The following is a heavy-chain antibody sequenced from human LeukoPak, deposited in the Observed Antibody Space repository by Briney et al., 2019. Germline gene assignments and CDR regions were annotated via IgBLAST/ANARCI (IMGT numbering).Heavy chain of an antibody. V-gene: IGHV1-2*06. J-gene: IGHJ5*02. CDR1: GYTFTGYY. Sequence: ASVKVSCKASGYTFTGYYMHWVRQAPGQGLEWMGRINPNSGGTNYAQKFQGRVTMTRDTSISTAYMELSRLRSDDTAVYYCARGSSSWYFSPYNWFGPWGQGTLVTVSS. CDR2: INPNSGGT. CDR3: ARGSSSWYFSPYNWFGP. D-gene: IGHD6-13*01.